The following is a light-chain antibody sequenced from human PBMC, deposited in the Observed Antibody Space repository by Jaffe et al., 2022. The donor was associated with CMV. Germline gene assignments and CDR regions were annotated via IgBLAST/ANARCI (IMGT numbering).Light chain of an antibody. V-gene: IGLV2-14*03. Sequence: QSALTQPASVSGSPGQSITISCTGTSSDVGGSNYVSWYQQYPGKAPEVMIHDVSDRPSGVSDRFSGSKSGNTASLTISGLQAEDEADYYCSSYSSSSTLLLFGGGTKVTVL. J-gene: IGLJ2*01. CDR1: SSDVGGSNY. CDR2: DVS. CDR3: SSYSSSSTLLL.